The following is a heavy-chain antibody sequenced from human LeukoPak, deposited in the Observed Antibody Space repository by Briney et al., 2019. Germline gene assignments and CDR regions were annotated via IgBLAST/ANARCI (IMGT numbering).Heavy chain of an antibody. CDR2: IWYDGSNK. CDR1: VFTTTSIS. Sequence: PGGSRRLSCVPPVFTTTSISTRCDTPAPGKGLEWVAVIWYDGSNKYYADSVKGRFTISRDNSKKTLYLQMDSQRAEDTALDSGAKDGSRWGIQWYFDLWGRGTLVTVSS. CDR3: AKDGSRWGIQWYFDL. J-gene: IGHJ2*01. V-gene: IGHV3-33*06. D-gene: IGHD2-8*02.